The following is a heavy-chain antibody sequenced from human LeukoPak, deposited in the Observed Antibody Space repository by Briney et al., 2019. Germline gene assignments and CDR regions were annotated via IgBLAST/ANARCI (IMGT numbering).Heavy chain of an antibody. D-gene: IGHD6-6*01. CDR2: ISSISSYV. CDR1: GLSFLSYS. V-gene: IGHV3-21*01. J-gene: IGHJ4*02. Sequence: GGSLRLSCAASGLSFLSYSMDWVRQAPGKGLEWVSSISSISSYVYYADSVKGRFTISRDNAKNSLYLQMNSLRAEDTAVYYCATFEHSSPSAPYWGQGTLVTVSS. CDR3: ATFEHSSPSAPY.